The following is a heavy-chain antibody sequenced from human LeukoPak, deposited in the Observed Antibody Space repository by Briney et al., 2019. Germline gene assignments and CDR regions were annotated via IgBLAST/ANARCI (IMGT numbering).Heavy chain of an antibody. CDR2: IYYSGST. V-gene: IGHV4-59*01. Sequence: SETLSLTCTVSGGSISSYYWSWIRQPPGKGLEWIGYIYYSGSTNYNPSLKSRVTISVDTSKNQFSLKLNSVTATDTAVYYCARDPRGGTSRDNWFDPWGQGTLVTVSS. CDR1: GGSISSYY. D-gene: IGHD1-1*01. CDR3: ARDPRGGTSRDNWFDP. J-gene: IGHJ5*02.